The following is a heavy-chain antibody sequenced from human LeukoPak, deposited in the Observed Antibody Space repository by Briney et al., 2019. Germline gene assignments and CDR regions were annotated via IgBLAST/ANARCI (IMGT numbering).Heavy chain of an antibody. Sequence: SETLSLTCTVSGGSISSSSYYWGWIRQPPGKGLEWVGTIYYSGGTYYNPSLKSRVTISVDTSQNQFSLKLSSVTAADTAVYYCARHGDMLPWDVVVAPAAYDYWGQGTLVTVSS. D-gene: IGHD2-2*01. CDR3: ARHGDMLPWDVVVAPAAYDY. CDR1: GGSISSSSYY. CDR2: IYYSGGT. J-gene: IGHJ4*02. V-gene: IGHV4-39*01.